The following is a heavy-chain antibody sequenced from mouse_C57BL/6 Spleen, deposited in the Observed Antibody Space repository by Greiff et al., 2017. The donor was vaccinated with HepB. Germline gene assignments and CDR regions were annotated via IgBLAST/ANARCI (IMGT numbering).Heavy chain of an antibody. CDR2: IYPGSGST. D-gene: IGHD1-1*01. CDR3: ARRGLPRYFDD. V-gene: IGHV1-55*01. J-gene: IGHJ2*01. CDR1: GFTFTSSW. Sequence: QVQLQQPGAELVKPGASVKMSCKASGFTFTSSWITWVKQRPGQGLEWIGNIYPGSGSTNYNEKFKSKATLTVDTSSSTAYMQLSSLTSEDTAVYYCARRGLPRYFDDWGQGTTLTVSS.